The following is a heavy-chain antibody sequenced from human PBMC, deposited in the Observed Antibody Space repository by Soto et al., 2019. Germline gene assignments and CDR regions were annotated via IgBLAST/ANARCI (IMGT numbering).Heavy chain of an antibody. V-gene: IGHV5-51*01. CDR2: IYTRHFDC. CDR3: ERASWKFVDPYYFDY. D-gene: IGHD1-1*01. Sequence: PGELLKICWNGAGYSLTNYWIGWVRQMPGKGLEWMGIIYTRHFDCRYGPSFQEKVPGSPDKSISTAYLQWRRLNASVTAMYYCERASWKFVDPYYFDYWGQGTQVTVSS. CDR1: GYSLTNYW. J-gene: IGHJ4*02.